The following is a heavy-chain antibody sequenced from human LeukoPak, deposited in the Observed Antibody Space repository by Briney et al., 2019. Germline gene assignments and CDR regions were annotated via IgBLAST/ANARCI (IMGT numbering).Heavy chain of an antibody. D-gene: IGHD5-12*01. CDR3: ARDPPRVRDVSGSTHY. J-gene: IGHJ4*02. Sequence: ASVKVSCKASGYTFSGYYIHWVRQVPGQGLEGMGWSNPNSGGTSYAQMFQGRVPITRDTSINTAYMELSRLRSDDTAVYYCARDPPRVRDVSGSTHYWGQGTLVTVSS. CDR1: GYTFSGYY. CDR2: SNPNSGGT. V-gene: IGHV1-2*02.